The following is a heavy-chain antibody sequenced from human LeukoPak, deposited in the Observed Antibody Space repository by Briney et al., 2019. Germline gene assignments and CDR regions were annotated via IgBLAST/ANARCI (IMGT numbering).Heavy chain of an antibody. Sequence: PSETLSLTCTVSGGSISSGSYYWSWIRQPAGKGLEWIGRIYTSGSTNYNPSLTSRVTISGDMSKNQFSLKVSSVTAADTAVYYCARARGGYDATFEYWGQGSLVTVSS. J-gene: IGHJ4*02. V-gene: IGHV4-61*02. CDR2: IYTSGST. CDR3: ARARGGYDATFEY. CDR1: GGSISSGSYY. D-gene: IGHD5-12*01.